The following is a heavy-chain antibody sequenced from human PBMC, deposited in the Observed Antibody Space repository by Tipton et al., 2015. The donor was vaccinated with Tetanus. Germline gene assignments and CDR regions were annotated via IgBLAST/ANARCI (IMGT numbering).Heavy chain of an antibody. V-gene: IGHV1-8*02. D-gene: IGHD2-2*01. CDR1: GYTFTSYG. CDR2: LNPKSGSA. Sequence: QSGAEVKKPGASVKVSCTASGYTFTSYGLNWVRKAAGRGFEWMGWLNPKSGSAAYAPRFQGRVTMTTNTSITTAFMEVASLTYEDTAVYYCASGSSIRHGLDVWGHGTSVTVSS. CDR3: ASGSSIRHGLDV. J-gene: IGHJ6*02.